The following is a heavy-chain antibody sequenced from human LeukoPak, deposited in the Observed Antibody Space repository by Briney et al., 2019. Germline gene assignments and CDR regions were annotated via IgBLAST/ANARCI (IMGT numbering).Heavy chain of an antibody. Sequence: SVKVSCKASGGTFSSYAISWVRQAPGQGLEWMGGIIPIFGTANYAQKFQGRVTITADESTSTAYMELSSLRSEDTAVYYCARGRFRGYGSGSSTGYWGQGTLVTVSS. CDR2: IIPIFGTA. CDR3: ARGRFRGYGSGSSTGY. V-gene: IGHV1-69*01. CDR1: GGTFSSYA. D-gene: IGHD3-10*01. J-gene: IGHJ4*02.